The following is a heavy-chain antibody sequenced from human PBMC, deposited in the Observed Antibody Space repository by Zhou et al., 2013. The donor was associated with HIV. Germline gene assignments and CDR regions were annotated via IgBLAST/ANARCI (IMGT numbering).Heavy chain of an antibody. V-gene: IGHV1-69*12. CDR3: ARVYHDFWSGFQNYFQY. CDR1: GGTFSNQG. CDR2: IIPISGAA. Sequence: QVQVVQSGAEVKRPGSSVKVSCKASGGTFSNQGLNWVRQAPGQGLEWMGGIIPISGAATYAQDFQGRLTIIADESSGTSSMELTNLRSEDTAVYYCARVYHDFWSGFQNYFQYWGQGTLVTVFS. D-gene: IGHD3-3*01. J-gene: IGHJ1*01.